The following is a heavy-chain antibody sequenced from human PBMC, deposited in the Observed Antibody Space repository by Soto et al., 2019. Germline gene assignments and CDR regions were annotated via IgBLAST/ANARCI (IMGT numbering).Heavy chain of an antibody. Sequence: SETLSLTCTVSGGSVSNSYWGWIRQPPGKGLEWVAYVYYSGSTNYNPSLGSRVTISVDKSKNQFSLKMTSVTGADTAVYYCARGRSHEWELLVQYFDYWGQGTLVTVSS. CDR3: ARGRSHEWELLVQYFDY. V-gene: IGHV4-59*02. D-gene: IGHD1-26*01. CDR1: GGSVSNSY. CDR2: VYYSGST. J-gene: IGHJ4*02.